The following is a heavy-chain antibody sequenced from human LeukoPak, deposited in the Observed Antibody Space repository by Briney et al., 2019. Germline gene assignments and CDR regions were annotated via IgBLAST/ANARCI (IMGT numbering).Heavy chain of an antibody. CDR3: ARGTFWSGYYHDY. CDR2: IYYSGST. V-gene: IGHV4-59*01. Sequence: SETLSLTCTVSGGSISSYYWSWIRQPPGKGLEWIGYIYYSGSTNYNPSLKSRVTISLNTSKTQFSLKLSSVTAADTAVYYCARGTFWSGYYHDYWGQGTLVTVSS. J-gene: IGHJ4*02. CDR1: GGSISSYY. D-gene: IGHD3-3*01.